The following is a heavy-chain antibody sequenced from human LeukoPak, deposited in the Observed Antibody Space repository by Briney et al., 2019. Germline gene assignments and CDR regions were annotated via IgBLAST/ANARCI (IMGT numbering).Heavy chain of an antibody. CDR1: GYTFAAHY. V-gene: IGHV1-2*02. J-gene: IGHJ2*01. CDR2: VNPNSGGT. Sequence: GASVKVSCKASGYTFAAHYLHWVRQAPGQGLEWMGWVNPNSGGTNYAQKFQGRVTMTRDTSINTAYMELRRLRSDDTAVYYCARSERAGLYNDSSGYYYDWCFDLWGRGTLVTVSS. CDR3: ARSERAGLYNDSSGYYYDWCFDL. D-gene: IGHD3-22*01.